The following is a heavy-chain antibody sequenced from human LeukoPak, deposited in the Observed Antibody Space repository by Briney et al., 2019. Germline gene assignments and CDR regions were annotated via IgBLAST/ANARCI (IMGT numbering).Heavy chain of an antibody. J-gene: IGHJ5*02. V-gene: IGHV3-30*04. CDR2: ISYDGSNK. CDR1: GFTFSSYA. D-gene: IGHD3-10*01. Sequence: GGSLRLSCAASGFTFSSYAMHWVRQAPGKGLEWVAVISYDGSNKYYADSVKGRFTISRDNSKNTLYLQMNSLRAEDTAVYYCARGSHYYGSGSYRNWFDPWGQGTLVTVSS. CDR3: ARGSHYYGSGSYRNWFDP.